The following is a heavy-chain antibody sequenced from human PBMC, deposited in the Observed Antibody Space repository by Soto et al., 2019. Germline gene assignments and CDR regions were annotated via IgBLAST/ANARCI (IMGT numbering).Heavy chain of an antibody. D-gene: IGHD2-2*01. J-gene: IGHJ4*02. CDR1: GNTFTNYY. Sequence: GASVKVSCKASGNTFTNYYIHWVRQTPGQGLEWMGIINPSGSNTKYAQKFQGRVTMTRDTSTSTVYMELSSLRSEDTAVYYCARDLYSSNYWGQGTLVTVSS. CDR3: ARDLYSSNY. V-gene: IGHV1-46*03. CDR2: INPSGSNT.